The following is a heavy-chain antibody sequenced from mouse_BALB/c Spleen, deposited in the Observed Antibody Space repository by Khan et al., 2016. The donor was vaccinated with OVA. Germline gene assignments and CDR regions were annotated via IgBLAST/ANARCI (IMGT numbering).Heavy chain of an antibody. Sequence: EVKLEESGPGLVKPSQSLSLTCTVTDYSITTDYAWNWIRQFPGNKLEWMGYISYSGNTKYNPSLKSRISITRDTSKNQFFLQLKSVTTEDTARYYCARIYGGDFDYWGQGTILTVSS. CDR1: DYSITTDYA. CDR3: ARIYGGDFDY. D-gene: IGHD1-1*01. J-gene: IGHJ2*01. CDR2: ISYSGNT. V-gene: IGHV3-2*02.